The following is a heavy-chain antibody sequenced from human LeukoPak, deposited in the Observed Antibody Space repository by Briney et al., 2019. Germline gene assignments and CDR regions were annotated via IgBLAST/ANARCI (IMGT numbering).Heavy chain of an antibody. CDR3: ARDSVGGPHYFDY. CDR2: MSSSSLYT. D-gene: IGHD2-15*01. Sequence: GGSLRLSCEGSGFTISDYYMSWIRQAPGKGLEWASYMSSSSLYTNYADSVKGRFTISRDNAKNSLYLQMNSLRAEDTAVYCCARDSVGGPHYFDYWGQGTLVTVSS. V-gene: IGHV3-11*06. CDR1: GFTISDYY. J-gene: IGHJ4*02.